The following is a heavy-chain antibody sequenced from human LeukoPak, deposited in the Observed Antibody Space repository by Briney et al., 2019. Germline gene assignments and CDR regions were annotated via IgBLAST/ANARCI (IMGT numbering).Heavy chain of an antibody. D-gene: IGHD1-1*01. Sequence: AGGSLRLSCAASGFTFDDYAMHWVRQAPGKGLEWVSGISWNSGSIGYADSVKGRFTISRDNAKNSLYLQMNSLRAEDTALYYCAKDGQTGALDYWGQGTLVTASS. CDR1: GFTFDDYA. J-gene: IGHJ4*02. CDR2: ISWNSGSI. CDR3: AKDGQTGALDY. V-gene: IGHV3-9*01.